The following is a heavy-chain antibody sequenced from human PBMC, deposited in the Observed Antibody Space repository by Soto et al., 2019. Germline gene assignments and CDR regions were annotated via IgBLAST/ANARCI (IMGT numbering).Heavy chain of an antibody. CDR2: IDPSDSYT. CDR1: GYSFTSYW. Sequence: PGESLKISCKGSGYSFTSYWISWVCQMPGKGLEWMGRIDPSDSYTNYSPSFQGHVTISADKSISTAYLQWSSLKASDTAMYYCARRTRYYYGMDVWGQGTTVTVSS. J-gene: IGHJ6*02. V-gene: IGHV5-10-1*01. CDR3: ARRTRYYYGMDV.